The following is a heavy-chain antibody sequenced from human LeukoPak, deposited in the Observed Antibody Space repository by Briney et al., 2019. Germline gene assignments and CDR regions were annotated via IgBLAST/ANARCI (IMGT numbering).Heavy chain of an antibody. CDR2: ISDSGANT. CDR3: AKSMTLQWRGYFDL. D-gene: IGHD6-19*01. J-gene: IGHJ2*01. Sequence: GGSLRLSCAASGFTFSTYAMSWVRQAPGKGLEWVSTISDSGANTYYADSVRGRFTISRDNSKNTLYLQKNSLRADDTAIYYCAKSMTLQWRGYFDLWGRGTHVTVSS. V-gene: IGHV3-23*01. CDR1: GFTFSTYA.